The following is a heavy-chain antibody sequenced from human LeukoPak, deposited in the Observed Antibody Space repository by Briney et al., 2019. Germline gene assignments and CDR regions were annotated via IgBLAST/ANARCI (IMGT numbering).Heavy chain of an antibody. V-gene: IGHV4-59*08. D-gene: IGHD5-18*01. CDR2: IYYSGST. CDR1: GDSISSYY. CDR3: ARHTTMGHFDY. Sequence: LETLSLTCTVSGDSISSYYWSWIRQPPGKGLEWIGYIYYSGSTNYNPSLKSRVTISVDTSKNQFSLKLSSVTAADTAVYYCARHTTMGHFDYWGQGTLVTVSS. J-gene: IGHJ4*02.